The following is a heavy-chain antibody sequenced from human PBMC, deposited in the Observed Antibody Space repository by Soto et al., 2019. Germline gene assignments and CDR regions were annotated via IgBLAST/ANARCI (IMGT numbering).Heavy chain of an antibody. CDR2: INPNSGGT. V-gene: IGHV1-2*04. Sequence: QVQLVQSGAEVKKPGASVKVSCKASGYTFTGYYMHWVRQAPGQGLEWMGWINPNSGGTNYAQKFQGWVTTTRDTSISTAYMELSRLRSDDTAVYYCARSMSPRTGIDAFDIWGQGTMVTVSS. J-gene: IGHJ3*02. D-gene: IGHD1-1*01. CDR3: ARSMSPRTGIDAFDI. CDR1: GYTFTGYY.